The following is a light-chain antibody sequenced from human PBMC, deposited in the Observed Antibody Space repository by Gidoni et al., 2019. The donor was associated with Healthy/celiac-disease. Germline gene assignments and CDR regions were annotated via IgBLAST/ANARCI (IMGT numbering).Light chain of an antibody. CDR3: QQSYSTLFT. Sequence: IQMTQSPSSLYASVGDRVTITCRASQSISSYLNWYQQKPGKAPKLLIYAASSLQSGVPSRFSGSGSGTDFTLTISSLQPEDFATYYCQQSYSTLFTFGPGTKVDIK. J-gene: IGKJ3*01. V-gene: IGKV1-39*01. CDR1: QSISSY. CDR2: AAS.